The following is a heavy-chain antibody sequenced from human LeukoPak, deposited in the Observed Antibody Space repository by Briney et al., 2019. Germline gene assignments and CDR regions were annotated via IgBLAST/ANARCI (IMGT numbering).Heavy chain of an antibody. CDR2: INHSGST. CDR3: ARGAARVFDY. CDR1: GGSFSGYY. Sequence: SETLSLTCAVYGGSFSGYYWSWIRQPPGKGLEWIGEINHSGSTNYNPSLKSRVTISVDTSKNQFSLKLSSVTAADTAVYYCARGAARVFDYWGQGTLVTVSS. J-gene: IGHJ4*02. V-gene: IGHV4-34*01. D-gene: IGHD2-15*01.